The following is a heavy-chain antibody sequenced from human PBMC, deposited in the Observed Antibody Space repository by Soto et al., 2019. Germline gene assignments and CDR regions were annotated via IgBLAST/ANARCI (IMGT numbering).Heavy chain of an antibody. CDR2: IYHSGST. CDR3: ARRDWSGSTSHFYFDY. D-gene: IGHD3-9*01. J-gene: IGHJ4*02. V-gene: IGHV4-4*02. CDR1: GGSIISSNW. Sequence: SETLSLTCAVTGGSIISSNWWNWVRQPPGKGLEWIGEIYHSGSTYYKPSLKSRVAMSVDTSKNQFSLKLTSATAADTAVYYCARRDWSGSTSHFYFDYWGQGVLVTVSS.